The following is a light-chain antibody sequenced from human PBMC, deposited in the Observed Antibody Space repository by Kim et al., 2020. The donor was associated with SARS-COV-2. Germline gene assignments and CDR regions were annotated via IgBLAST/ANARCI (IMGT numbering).Light chain of an antibody. CDR1: NSYVGGYNY. CDR3: SSYTSSSTV. V-gene: IGLV2-14*03. J-gene: IGLJ3*02. CDR2: DVS. Sequence: PVQSIAIPCTGANSYVGGYNYVSWYQHHPGKAPKLMIYDVSKRPSGVSNRFSGSKSGNTASLTISGLQAEDEADYYCSSYTSSSTVFGGGTQLTVL.